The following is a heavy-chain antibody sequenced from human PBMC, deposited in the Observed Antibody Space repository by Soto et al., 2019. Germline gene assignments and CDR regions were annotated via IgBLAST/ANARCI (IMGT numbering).Heavy chain of an antibody. Sequence: PSETLSLTCTVSGDSISSSGYYWGWIRQPPGKGLEWIGSIYYSGSTYYNPSLKSRVTIFVDTSKNQFPLKLSSVTAADTAVYYCASGGSAFDLWGQGTMVTVSS. CDR3: ASGGSAFDL. CDR1: GDSISSSGYY. J-gene: IGHJ3*01. D-gene: IGHD3-16*01. CDR2: IYYSGST. V-gene: IGHV4-39*01.